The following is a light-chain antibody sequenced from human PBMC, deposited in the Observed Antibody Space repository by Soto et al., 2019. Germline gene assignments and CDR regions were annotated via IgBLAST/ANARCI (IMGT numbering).Light chain of an antibody. CDR1: QSVSTNY. J-gene: IGKJ1*01. CDR3: QHYHSFSGT. CDR2: DAS. V-gene: IGKV3D-20*01. Sequence: EIVLTQSPATLSLSPGERATLSCGASQSVSTNYLAWYQQKPGLAPRLLIYDASSRATGISDRFSGSGSGTEFTLTISSLQPDDFAAYYCQHYHSFSGTFGQGTKVDIK.